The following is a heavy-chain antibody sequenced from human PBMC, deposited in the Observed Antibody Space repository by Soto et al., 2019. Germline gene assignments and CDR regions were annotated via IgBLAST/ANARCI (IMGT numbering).Heavy chain of an antibody. V-gene: IGHV3-23*01. CDR2: ISGSGGST. D-gene: IGHD2-15*01. Sequence: EVQLLESGGGLVQPGGSLRLSCAASGFTFSSYAMSWVRQAPGKGLEWVSAISGSGGSTYYADSVKGRFTISRDNSKNTLYLQMNSLRAEDTAVYYCATVLTSDIVVVVAADPGFDYWGQGTLVTVSS. CDR1: GFTFSSYA. J-gene: IGHJ4*02. CDR3: ATVLTSDIVVVVAADPGFDY.